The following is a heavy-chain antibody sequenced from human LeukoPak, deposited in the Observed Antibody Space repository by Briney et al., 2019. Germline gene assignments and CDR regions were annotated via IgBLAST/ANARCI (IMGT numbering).Heavy chain of an antibody. Sequence: PGGSLRLSCAASGFTFSSYSMNWVRQAPGKGLEWVSGISWNSGTKGYADSVEGRFTISRDNDKKSLYLQMNSLRPEDTAVYYCAKAAGDWYFDFWGRGTLVSVSS. CDR1: GFTFSSYS. J-gene: IGHJ2*01. CDR3: AKAAGDWYFDF. CDR2: ISWNSGTK. D-gene: IGHD6-19*01. V-gene: IGHV3-9*01.